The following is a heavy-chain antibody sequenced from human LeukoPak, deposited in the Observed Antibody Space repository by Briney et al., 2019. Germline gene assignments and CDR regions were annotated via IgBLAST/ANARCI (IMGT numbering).Heavy chain of an antibody. CDR3: ASFEYSSSSYSATVDY. J-gene: IGHJ4*02. D-gene: IGHD6-6*01. Sequence: SETLSLTCAVYGGSFSGYYWSWIRQPPGKGLEWIGEINHSGCTNYNPSLKSRVTISVDTSKNQFSLKLSSVTAADTAVYYCASFEYSSSSYSATVDYWGQGTLVTVSS. CDR1: GGSFSGYY. V-gene: IGHV4-34*01. CDR2: INHSGCT.